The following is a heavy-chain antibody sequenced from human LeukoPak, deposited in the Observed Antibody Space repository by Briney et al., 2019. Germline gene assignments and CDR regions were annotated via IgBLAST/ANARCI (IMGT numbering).Heavy chain of an antibody. CDR3: AKNGDPGY. D-gene: IGHD4-17*01. V-gene: IGHV3-23*01. J-gene: IGHJ4*02. CDR2: ISGSGGST. CDR1: GFTFSNYA. Sequence: PGGSLRLSCAASGFTFSNYAVSWVRQAPGKGPEWVSAISGSGGSTYYADSVKGRFTISRDNSKNTLYLHMNSLRAEDTAVYYCAKNGDPGYWGQGTLVTVSS.